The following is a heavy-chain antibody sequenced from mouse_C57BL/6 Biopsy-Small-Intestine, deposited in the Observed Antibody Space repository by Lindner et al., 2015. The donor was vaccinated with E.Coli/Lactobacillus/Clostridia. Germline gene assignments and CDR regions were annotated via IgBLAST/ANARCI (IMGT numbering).Heavy chain of an antibody. CDR3: ARDEDYDYDRGADYFDY. CDR1: GFTFSDYG. D-gene: IGHD2-4*01. CDR2: ISSGSYTL. V-gene: IGHV5-17*01. J-gene: IGHJ2*01. Sequence: VQLQESGGGLVKPGGSLKLSCVASGFTFSDYGMHWVRQTPEKGLEWVAYISSGSYTLYYADTVKGRFTTSRDDAKNTLFLQMTSLRSEDTAMYYCARDEDYDYDRGADYFDYWGQGTTLTVSS.